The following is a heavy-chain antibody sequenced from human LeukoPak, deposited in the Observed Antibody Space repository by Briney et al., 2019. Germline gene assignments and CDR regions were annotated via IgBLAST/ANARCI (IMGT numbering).Heavy chain of an antibody. CDR3: TRFLYYYDSSTYHDYFDY. J-gene: IGHJ4*02. D-gene: IGHD3-22*01. CDR1: GFTFSSYW. Sequence: GGSLRLSCAASGFTFSSYWMHWVRQAPGKGLVWVSRINSDGRSTNYADSVKGRFTISRDNAKNTLYLQMNSLRAEDAAVYYCTRFLYYYDSSTYHDYFDYWGQGTLVTVSS. CDR2: INSDGRST. V-gene: IGHV3-74*01.